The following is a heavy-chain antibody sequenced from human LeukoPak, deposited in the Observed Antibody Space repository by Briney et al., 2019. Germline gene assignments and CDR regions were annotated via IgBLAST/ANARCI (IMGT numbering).Heavy chain of an antibody. CDR2: IYHSGST. D-gene: IGHD4-17*01. CDR1: GYSISSGYY. J-gene: IGHJ4*02. V-gene: IGHV4-38-2*02. Sequence: SETLSLTCTVSGYSISSGYYWGWIRQPPGEGLEWIGSIYHSGSTYYNPSLKSRVTMSVDTSKNQFSLKLRSVTAADTAVYYCASSITVTTDYWGQGILVTVSS. CDR3: ASSITVTTDY.